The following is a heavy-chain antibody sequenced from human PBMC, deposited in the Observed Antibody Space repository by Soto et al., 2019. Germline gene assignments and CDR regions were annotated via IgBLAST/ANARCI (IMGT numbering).Heavy chain of an antibody. D-gene: IGHD3-22*01. V-gene: IGHV1-8*01. CDR3: VRGGGDYYDGNGYPGRH. CDR1: GYTFTSYD. J-gene: IGHJ4*02. Sequence: ASVKVSCKASGYTFTSYDINWVRQATGQGLEWMGWMNPNSGNTGYADSVKGRLTISRDNAKNTLYLQMNSLRAEDTAVYYCVRGGGDYYDGNGYPGRHWGQGTLVTVSS. CDR2: MNPNSGNT.